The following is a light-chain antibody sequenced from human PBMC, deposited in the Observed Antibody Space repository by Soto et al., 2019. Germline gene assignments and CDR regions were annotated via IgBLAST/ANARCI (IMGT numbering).Light chain of an antibody. CDR1: QSVSSY. V-gene: IGKV3-11*01. J-gene: IGKJ4*01. CDR3: QQRSNWLT. CDR2: DAS. Sequence: EIVLTQSPATLSLSPGERATLSCRASQSVSSYLAWYQQKPGQAPRLLIYDASNRATGIPARFSGSGSGTDFPPTISSLEPEDFAVYYCQQRSNWLTFGGGTKVEIK.